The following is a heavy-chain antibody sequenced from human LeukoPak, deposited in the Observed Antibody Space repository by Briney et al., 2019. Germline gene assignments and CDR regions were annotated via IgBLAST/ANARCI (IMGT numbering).Heavy chain of an antibody. CDR1: GGTFSSYA. J-gene: IGHJ5*02. Sequence: PVKVSCKASGGTFSSYAISWVRQAPGQGLEWMGGIIPIFGTANYAQKFQGRVTITADESTSTAYMELSSLRSEDTAVYYCASKLLYGNWFDPWGQGTLVTVSS. D-gene: IGHD2-2*02. V-gene: IGHV1-69*13. CDR2: IIPIFGTA. CDR3: ASKLLYGNWFDP.